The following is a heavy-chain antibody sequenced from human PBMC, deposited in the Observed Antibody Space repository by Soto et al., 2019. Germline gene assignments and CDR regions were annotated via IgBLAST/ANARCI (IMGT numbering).Heavy chain of an antibody. V-gene: IGHV3-7*01. CDR3: ARERIVVPAAIDYYYGMDV. CDR1: GFTFSSYA. CDR2: IKQDGSEK. J-gene: IGHJ6*02. Sequence: GGSLRLSCAASGFTFSSYAMSWVRQAPGKGLEWVANIKQDGSEKYYVDSVKGRFTISRDNAKNSLYLQMNSLRAEDTAVYYCARERIVVPAAIDYYYGMDVWGQGTTVTVSS. D-gene: IGHD2-2*02.